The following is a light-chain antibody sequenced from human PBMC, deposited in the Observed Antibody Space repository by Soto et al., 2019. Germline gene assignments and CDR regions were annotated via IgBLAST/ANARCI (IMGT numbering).Light chain of an antibody. CDR2: GAS. CDR3: QHYASSPIT. CDR1: QSVSSSY. J-gene: IGKJ5*01. V-gene: IGKV3-20*01. Sequence: EIVLTQSPGTLSLSPGERATLSCRASQSVSSSYLAWYQQKPGQAPRLLIYGASSRATGIPDRFSGSGSGTDFTLTISRLEPEDFALYYCQHYASSPITFGQGTRLEIK.